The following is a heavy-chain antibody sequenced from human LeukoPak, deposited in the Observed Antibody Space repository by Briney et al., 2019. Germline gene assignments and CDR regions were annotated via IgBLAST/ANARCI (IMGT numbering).Heavy chain of an antibody. V-gene: IGHV3-23*01. CDR3: AKDRAYYSDSSGYYLVRAYDY. CDR1: GFTFSSYA. J-gene: IGHJ4*02. Sequence: GGSLRLSCAASGFTFSSYAMSWVRQAPGKGLEWVSGISGSGGSTFYADSVKGRFTISRDNSKNTLYLQMNSLRAEDTAVYYCAKDRAYYSDSSGYYLVRAYDYWGQGTLVTVSS. CDR2: ISGSGGST. D-gene: IGHD3-22*01.